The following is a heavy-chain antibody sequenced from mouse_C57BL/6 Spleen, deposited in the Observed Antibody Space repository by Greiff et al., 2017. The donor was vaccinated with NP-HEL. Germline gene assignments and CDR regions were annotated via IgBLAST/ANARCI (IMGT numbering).Heavy chain of an antibody. CDR1: GYSFTDYN. V-gene: IGHV1-39*01. J-gene: IGHJ2*01. CDR3: ARGAIVRDYFDY. CDR2: INPNYGTT. Sequence: EVKVVESGPELVKPGASVKISCKASGYSFTDYNMNWVKQSNGKSLEWIGVINPNYGTTSYNQKFKGKATLTVDQSSSTAYMQLNSLTSEDSAVYYCARGAIVRDYFDYWGQGTTLTVSS. D-gene: IGHD2-5*01.